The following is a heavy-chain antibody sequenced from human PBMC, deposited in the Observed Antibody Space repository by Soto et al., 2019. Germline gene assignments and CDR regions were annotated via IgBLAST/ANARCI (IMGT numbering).Heavy chain of an antibody. V-gene: IGHV3-30*03. D-gene: IGHD2-2*01. CDR3: ATPKGYALYYGMDV. J-gene: IGHJ6*02. CDR2: ISYDGSNK. Sequence: QVQLVESGGGVVQPGRSLRLSCAASGFTFSSYGMHWVRQAPGKGLEWVAVISYDGSNKYYADSVKGRFTISRDNSKNTLYLQMNSLRAEDTAVYYCATPKGYALYYGMDVWGQGTTVTVPS. CDR1: GFTFSSYG.